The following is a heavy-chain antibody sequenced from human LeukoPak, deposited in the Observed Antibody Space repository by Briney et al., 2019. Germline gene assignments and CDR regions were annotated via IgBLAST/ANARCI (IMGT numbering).Heavy chain of an antibody. CDR3: ASTIATRYFDY. CDR1: GFTFSNYA. CDR2: IKEDGSEK. D-gene: IGHD6-6*01. J-gene: IGHJ4*02. V-gene: IGHV3-7*03. Sequence: GGSLRLSCAASGFTFSNYAMSWVRQAPGKGLEWVANIKEDGSEKYYVDSVKGRFTISGDNAKNSLYLQMNSLRAEDTAVYYCASTIATRYFDYWGQGTLVTVSS.